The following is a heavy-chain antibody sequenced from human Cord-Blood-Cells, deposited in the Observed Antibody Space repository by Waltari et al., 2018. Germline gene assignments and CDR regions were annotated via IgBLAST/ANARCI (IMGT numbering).Heavy chain of an antibody. CDR2: ITHSGST. V-gene: IGHV4-34*01. CDR1: GGSFSGYY. Sequence: QVQLQQWGAGLLKPSETLSLTCAVYGGSFSGYYWSWIRQPPGKGLEWIGEITHSGSTSYNPSLKGRVNISVDTSKNQFSLKVRSVTAADTAVYYCARFGRRTGGVTTVTFDYWGQGTLFTVSS. CDR3: ARFGRRTGGVTTVTFDY. J-gene: IGHJ4*02. D-gene: IGHD4-17*01.